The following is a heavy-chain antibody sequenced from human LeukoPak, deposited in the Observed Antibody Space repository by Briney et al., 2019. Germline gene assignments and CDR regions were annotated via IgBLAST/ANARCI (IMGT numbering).Heavy chain of an antibody. J-gene: IGHJ5*02. CDR1: GGSFSGYY. V-gene: IGHV4-34*01. CDR2: INHSGST. CDR3: ARAPGYQLLDNWFDP. Sequence: SETLSLTCAVYGGSFSGYYWSWIRQPPGKGLEWIGEINHSGSTNYNPSLKSRVTISVDTSKNQFSLKLSSVTAAGTAVYYRARAPGYQLLDNWFDPWGQGTLVTVSS. D-gene: IGHD2-2*01.